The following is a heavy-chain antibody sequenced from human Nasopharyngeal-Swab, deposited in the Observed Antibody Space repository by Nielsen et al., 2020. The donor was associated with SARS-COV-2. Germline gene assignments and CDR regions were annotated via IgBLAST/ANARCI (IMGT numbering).Heavy chain of an antibody. CDR3: ATVLLWFGDHAEYFQH. Sequence: ASVKVSCKVSGYTLTELSMHWVRQAPGKGLEWMGGFDPEDGETIYAQKFQGRVTMTEDTSTDTAYVELSSLRSEDTAVYYCATVLLWFGDHAEYFQHWGQGTLVTVSS. J-gene: IGHJ1*01. D-gene: IGHD3-10*01. CDR2: FDPEDGET. CDR1: GYTLTELS. V-gene: IGHV1-24*01.